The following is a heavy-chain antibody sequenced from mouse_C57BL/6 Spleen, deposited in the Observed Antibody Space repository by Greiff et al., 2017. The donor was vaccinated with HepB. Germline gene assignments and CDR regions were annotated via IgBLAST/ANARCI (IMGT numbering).Heavy chain of an antibody. V-gene: IGHV1-61*01. CDR2: IYPSDSET. CDR3: ARELCWYFDV. CDR1: GYTFTSYW. J-gene: IGHJ1*03. D-gene: IGHD4-1*01. Sequence: VQLQQPGAELVRPGSSVKLSCKASGYTFTSYWMDWVKQRPGQGLEWIGNIYPSDSETHYNQKFKDKATLTVDKSSSTAYMQLSSLTSEDSAVYYCARELCWYFDVWGTGTTVTVSS.